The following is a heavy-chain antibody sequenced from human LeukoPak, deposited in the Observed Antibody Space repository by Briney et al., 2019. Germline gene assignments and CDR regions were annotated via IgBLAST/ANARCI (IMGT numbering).Heavy chain of an antibody. CDR1: GYTFTSYY. V-gene: IGHV1-46*01. CDR2: INPSGGST. D-gene: IGHD3-10*01. Sequence: PGASVKVSCKASGYTFTSYYMHWVRQAPGQGLEWVGIINPSGGSTSYAQKFQGRVTMTRDTSTSTVYMELSSLRSEDTAVYYCARDLRFGEWKVQVWGQGTMVTVSS. CDR3: ARDLRFGEWKVQV. J-gene: IGHJ3*01.